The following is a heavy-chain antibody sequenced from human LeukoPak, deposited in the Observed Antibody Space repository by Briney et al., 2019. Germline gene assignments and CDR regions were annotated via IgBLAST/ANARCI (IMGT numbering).Heavy chain of an antibody. CDR1: GGSISGTNY. J-gene: IGHJ4*02. CDR2: VSLAGRT. Sequence: PSGTLSLTCGVSGGSISGTNYWSWVRQPPGGGLEWIGEVSLAGRTRYNPSLKNRVNISIDESKNHLYLNLASVTAADTAVYYCSRESGPFCPFGHWGQGTLVAVTS. V-gene: IGHV4-4*02. D-gene: IGHD1-26*01. CDR3: SRESGPFCPFGH.